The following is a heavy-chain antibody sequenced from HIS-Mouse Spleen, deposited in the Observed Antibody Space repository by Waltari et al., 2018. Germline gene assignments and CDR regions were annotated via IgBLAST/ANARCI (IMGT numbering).Heavy chain of an antibody. Sequence: QLQLQESGPGLVTPSETLSLTCTVPGGSISSSSYYWGWIRQPPGKGLEWIGSIYYSGSTYYNPSLKSRVTISVDTSKNQFSLKLSSVTAADTALYYCAYGDYFDYWGQGTLVTVSS. J-gene: IGHJ4*02. D-gene: IGHD4-17*01. CDR2: IYYSGST. V-gene: IGHV4-39*01. CDR1: GGSISSSSYY. CDR3: AYGDYFDY.